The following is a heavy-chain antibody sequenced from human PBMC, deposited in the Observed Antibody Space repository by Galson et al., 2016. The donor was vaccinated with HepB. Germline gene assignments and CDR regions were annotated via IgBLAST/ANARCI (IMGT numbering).Heavy chain of an antibody. J-gene: IGHJ6*02. V-gene: IGHV1-46*01. CDR3: ARPYSSGWRSRVLYYYYGMDV. CDR1: GYTFINYY. D-gene: IGHD6-19*01. Sequence: SVKVSCKASGYTFINYYMHWVRQAPGQGLEWMGIGNPRTGSTSYAQKSQDRVTVTRDTSTSTAYMELRSLRSDDTAIYYCARPYSSGWRSRVLYYYYGMDVWGQGTTVTLSS. CDR2: GNPRTGST.